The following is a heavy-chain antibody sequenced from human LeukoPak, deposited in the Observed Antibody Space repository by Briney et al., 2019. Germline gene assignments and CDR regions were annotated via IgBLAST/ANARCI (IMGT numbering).Heavy chain of an antibody. Sequence: GRSLRLSCAASGFTFSSYGMHWVRQAPGKGLEWVAVISYDGSNKYYADSVKGRFTISRDNSKNTLYLQMNSLRVEDTAVYYCAIEISVSDAFDIWGRGTRVTVSS. V-gene: IGHV3-30*03. CDR2: ISYDGSNK. J-gene: IGHJ3*02. CDR3: AIEISVSDAFDI. D-gene: IGHD1-14*01. CDR1: GFTFSSYG.